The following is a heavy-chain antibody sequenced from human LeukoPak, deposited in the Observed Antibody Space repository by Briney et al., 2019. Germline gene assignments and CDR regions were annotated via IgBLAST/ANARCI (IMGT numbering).Heavy chain of an antibody. CDR3: ARDRVWGSYRSIDY. CDR1: GFTFSSYA. D-gene: IGHD3-16*02. Sequence: GGSLRLSCAASGFTFSSYAMHWVRQAPGKGLEWVAVISYDGSNKYYADSVKGRFTISGDNSKNTLYLQMNSLRAEDTAVYYCARDRVWGSYRSIDYWGQGTLVTVSS. CDR2: ISYDGSNK. V-gene: IGHV3-30*04. J-gene: IGHJ4*02.